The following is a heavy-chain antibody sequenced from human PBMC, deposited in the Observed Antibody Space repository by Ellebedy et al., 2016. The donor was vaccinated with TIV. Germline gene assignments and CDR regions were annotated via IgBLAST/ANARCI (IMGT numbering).Heavy chain of an antibody. CDR3: ARDWDGTATSLDY. V-gene: IGHV3-33*08. D-gene: IGHD1-1*01. CDR2: IWYDGSNK. J-gene: IGHJ4*02. CDR1: GFTFSSYT. Sequence: GESLKISXAASGFTFSSYTMSWVRQAPGKGLEWVAVIWYDGSNKYYADSVKGRFTISRDNARNSLYLQMNTLRAEDTAVYYCARDWDGTATSLDYWGQGTLVTVSS.